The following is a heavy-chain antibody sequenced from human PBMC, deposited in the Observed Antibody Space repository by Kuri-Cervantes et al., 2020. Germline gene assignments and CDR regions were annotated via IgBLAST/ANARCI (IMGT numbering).Heavy chain of an antibody. Sequence: SVKVSCKASGYTFSSYAISWVRQAPGQGLEWMGGIIPIFGTANYAQKFQGRVTITTDESTSTAYMELSSLRSEDTAVYYCARDLSPTSIAAAGTDYYYYYMDVWGKGTTVTVSS. D-gene: IGHD6-13*01. V-gene: IGHV1-69*05. CDR3: ARDLSPTSIAAAGTDYYYYYMDV. CDR2: IIPIFGTA. J-gene: IGHJ6*03. CDR1: GYTFSSYA.